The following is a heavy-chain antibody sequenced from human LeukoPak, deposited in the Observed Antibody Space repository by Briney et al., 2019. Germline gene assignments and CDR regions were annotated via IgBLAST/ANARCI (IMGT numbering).Heavy chain of an antibody. CDR3: TAHHTESCLGY. D-gene: IGHD2-2*02. J-gene: IGHJ4*02. Sequence: GGSLRLSCAASGFTFSSYSMNWVRQAPGKGLEWVGRIKSKTAGGTTDYAAPVKGRFTISRDDSKNTLYLQMNSLKTEDTDLYYCTAHHTESCLGYWGQGTLVTVSS. CDR2: IKSKTAGGTT. CDR1: GFTFSSYS. V-gene: IGHV3-15*01.